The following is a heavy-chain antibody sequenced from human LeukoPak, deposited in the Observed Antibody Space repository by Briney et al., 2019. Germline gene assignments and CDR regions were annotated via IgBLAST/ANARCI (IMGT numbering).Heavy chain of an antibody. CDR2: ISLSSGNT. J-gene: IGHJ4*02. CDR1: GFPFSDYS. CDR3: ARDHNYAFDN. D-gene: IGHD1-1*01. Sequence: GGSLRLSFTASGFPFSDYSMNWVRQAPGRGLEWISYISLSSGNTKYADSVKSRFTISADNARNSLYLQMNSMRVEDTAVYYCARDHNYAFDNWGQGTLVSVSS. V-gene: IGHV3-48*04.